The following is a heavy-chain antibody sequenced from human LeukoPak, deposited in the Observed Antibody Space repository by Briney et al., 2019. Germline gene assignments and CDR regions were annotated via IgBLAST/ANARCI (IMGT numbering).Heavy chain of an antibody. J-gene: IGHJ4*02. Sequence: GGSLRLSCAASGFTFSSYAMHWVRQAPGKGLEWVAVISYDGSNKYYADSVKGRFTISRDNSKNTLYLQMNSLRAEVTAVYYCARDRGGYCSGGSCYSFDYWGQGTLVTVSS. CDR1: GFTFSSYA. CDR3: ARDRGGYCSGGSCYSFDY. V-gene: IGHV3-30-3*01. D-gene: IGHD2-15*01. CDR2: ISYDGSNK.